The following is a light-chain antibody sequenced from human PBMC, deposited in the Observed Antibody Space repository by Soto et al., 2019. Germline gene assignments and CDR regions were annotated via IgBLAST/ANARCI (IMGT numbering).Light chain of an antibody. Sequence: QSVLTQPASVSGSPGQSITISCTGTSSDVGTYKLVSWYQQLPGKAPQLIIYEASKRPSGVSSRFSGSKSANTASLTISGLQAEDEADYYGCSDVVFGGGTKVTVL. CDR2: EAS. V-gene: IGLV2-23*01. J-gene: IGLJ2*01. CDR1: SSDVGTYKL. CDR3: CSDVV.